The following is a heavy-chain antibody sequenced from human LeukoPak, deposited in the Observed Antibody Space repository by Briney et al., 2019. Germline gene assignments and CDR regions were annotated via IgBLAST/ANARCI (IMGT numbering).Heavy chain of an antibody. D-gene: IGHD5-24*01. V-gene: IGHV3-66*01. J-gene: IGHJ4*02. Sequence: GGSLRLSCAASGFTFSSYDMSWVRQAPGKGLEWVSVIYSGGSTYYADSVEGRFTISRDNSKNTLYLQMNSLRAEDTAVYYCARDSSRDGYADYWGQGTLVTVSS. CDR3: ARDSSRDGYADY. CDR2: IYSGGST. CDR1: GFTFSSYD.